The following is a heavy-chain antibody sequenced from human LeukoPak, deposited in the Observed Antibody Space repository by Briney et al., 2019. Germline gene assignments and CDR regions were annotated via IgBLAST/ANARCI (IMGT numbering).Heavy chain of an antibody. V-gene: IGHV4-34*01. J-gene: IGHJ6*02. D-gene: IGHD6-13*01. Sequence: SETLSLTCAVYGGPFSGYYWSWIRQPPGKGLEWIGEINHSGSTNYNPSLKSRVTISVDTSKNQFSLKLSSVTAADTAVYYCARRYSSSAGPHRGISGMDVWGQGTTVTVSS. CDR2: INHSGST. CDR1: GGPFSGYY. CDR3: ARRYSSSAGPHRGISGMDV.